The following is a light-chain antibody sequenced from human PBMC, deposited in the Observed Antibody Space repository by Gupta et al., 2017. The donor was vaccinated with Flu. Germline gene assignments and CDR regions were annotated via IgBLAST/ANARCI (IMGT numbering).Light chain of an antibody. Sequence: SYELTQPPSVSVSPGQTARITCSGDALSNQYTYWYQQKPGQAPVLVIFKDTERPSGIPERFSGSTSGTTVTLTISGVQAEDEAAYYCQSADNSGTYVVFGGGTKLT. CDR3: QSADNSGTYVV. J-gene: IGLJ2*01. V-gene: IGLV3-25*03. CDR1: ALSNQY. CDR2: KDT.